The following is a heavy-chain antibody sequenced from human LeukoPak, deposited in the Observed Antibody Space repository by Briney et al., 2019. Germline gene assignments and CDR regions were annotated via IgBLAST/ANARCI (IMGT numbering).Heavy chain of an antibody. CDR2: ISPSGTDI. Sequence: PGGSLRLSCAVSGFTFSDSYMTWLRQAPGKGLESLSYISPSGTDISYADSVKGRFTISRDNAKNSLYLQMNNLRADDTAVYYCTRDPSHLDYWGQGTLVTVSS. V-gene: IGHV3-11*01. CDR1: GFTFSDSY. CDR3: TRDPSHLDY. J-gene: IGHJ4*02.